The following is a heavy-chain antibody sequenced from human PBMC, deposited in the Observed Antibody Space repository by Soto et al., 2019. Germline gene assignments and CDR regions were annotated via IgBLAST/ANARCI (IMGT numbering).Heavy chain of an antibody. D-gene: IGHD3-10*01. CDR3: TTVYGSGNSAFDI. CDR2: IKSKTDGGTA. V-gene: IGHV3-15*01. CDR1: GFTFSNAW. J-gene: IGHJ3*02. Sequence: GXSLRLSCTASGFTFSNAWMSWGRQAPWKGLEWVGRIKSKTDGGTADYAAPVKGRFTISRDDSKNTLYLQMNSLKTEDTAVYYCTTVYGSGNSAFDIWGQGTMVTVSS.